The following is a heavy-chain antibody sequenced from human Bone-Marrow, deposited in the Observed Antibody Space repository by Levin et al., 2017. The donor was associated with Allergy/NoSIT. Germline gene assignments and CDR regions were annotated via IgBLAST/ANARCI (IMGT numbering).Heavy chain of an antibody. D-gene: IGHD3-10*01. Sequence: HSGGSLRLSCAASGFTFTTYAMHWVRQAPGKGLEWVAVISYDGNKKYYADSVKGRFTISSDNAKNTLYLQMNSLRAEDTAVYYCARDRCYGSGSYYSSCANYYYYYGMDVWGQGTTVTVSS. J-gene: IGHJ6*02. CDR2: ISYDGNKK. CDR1: GFTFTTYA. V-gene: IGHV3-30*04. CDR3: ARDRCYGSGSYYSSCANYYYYYGMDV.